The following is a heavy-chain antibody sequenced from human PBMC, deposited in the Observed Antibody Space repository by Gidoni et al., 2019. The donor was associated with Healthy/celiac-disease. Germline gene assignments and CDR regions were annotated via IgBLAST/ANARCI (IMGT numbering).Heavy chain of an antibody. V-gene: IGHV1-8*01. CDR1: GYTFTSYD. Sequence: HVQLVQSGAEVKKPGASVMVSFKASGYTFTSYDINWVRQATGQGLAWMGWMNPNSGNTGYAQKFQCRVTITRNTSISTAYMELSSLRSEDTAVYYCAGVGDSRGYVLWGQGTTVTVSS. J-gene: IGHJ6*02. D-gene: IGHD3-22*01. CDR2: MNPNSGNT. CDR3: AGVGDSRGYVL.